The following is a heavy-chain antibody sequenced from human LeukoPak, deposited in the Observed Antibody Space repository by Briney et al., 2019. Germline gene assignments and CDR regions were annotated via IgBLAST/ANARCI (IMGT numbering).Heavy chain of an antibody. J-gene: IGHJ4*02. Sequence: ASVKVSCKASGYTFIDYYIHWVRQAPGQRLEWMGWINAGNGNTKYSQKFQGRVTITRDTSASTAYMELSSLRSEDTAVYYCARDFGGPPHSSSWFFDYWGQGTLVTVSS. CDR2: INAGNGNT. CDR1: GYTFIDYY. V-gene: IGHV1-3*01. CDR3: ARDFGGPPHSSSWFFDY. D-gene: IGHD6-13*01.